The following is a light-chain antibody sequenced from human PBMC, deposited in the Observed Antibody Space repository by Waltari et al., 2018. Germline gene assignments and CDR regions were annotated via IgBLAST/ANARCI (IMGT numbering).Light chain of an antibody. V-gene: IGKV1-9*01. CDR1: QGISSY. J-gene: IGKJ4*01. Sequence: DIQLTRPQSSLPASVGARVTITCRASQGISSYLAWYQQKPGKAPKLLIYAASTLQSGVPSRFSGSGSGTEFTLTISSLQPEDFATYYCQQLNSYPLTFGGGTKVEIK. CDR2: AAS. CDR3: QQLNSYPLT.